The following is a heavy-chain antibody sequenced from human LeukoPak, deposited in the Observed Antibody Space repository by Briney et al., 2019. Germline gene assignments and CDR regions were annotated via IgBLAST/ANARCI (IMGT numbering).Heavy chain of an antibody. V-gene: IGHV3-74*01. J-gene: IGHJ5*02. CDR2: INSDGSST. CDR3: ASPTHSSGCGA. Sequence: GGSLRLSCAASGFTFSSYWMHWVRQAPGKGLVWVSRINSDGSSTSYADSVRGRFSISRDNAKNTLYLQMNSLRAEDTAVYYCASPTHSSGCGAWGQGTLVTVSS. D-gene: IGHD6-19*01. CDR1: GFTFSSYW.